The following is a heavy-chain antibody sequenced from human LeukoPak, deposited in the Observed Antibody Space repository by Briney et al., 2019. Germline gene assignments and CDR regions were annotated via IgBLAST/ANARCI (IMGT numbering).Heavy chain of an antibody. J-gene: IGHJ4*02. V-gene: IGHV3-11*01. CDR1: GFTFSDYY. CDR2: ISSSGSTI. Sequence: GGSLRLSCAASGFTFSDYYMSWIRQAPGKGLEWVSYISSSGSTIYYADSVKDRFTISRDNAKNSLYLQMNSLRAEDTAVYYCARSSQYYYDSSGYWRNWGQGTLVTVSS. D-gene: IGHD3-22*01. CDR3: ARSSQYYYDSSGYWRN.